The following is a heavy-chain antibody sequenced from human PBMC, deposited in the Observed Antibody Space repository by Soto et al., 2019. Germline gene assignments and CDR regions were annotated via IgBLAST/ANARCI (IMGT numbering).Heavy chain of an antibody. CDR3: ARSIVVVTALDY. D-gene: IGHD2-21*02. J-gene: IGHJ4*02. Sequence: KFQGRVTXTXDTSASTAYMELSSLRSEDTAVYYCARSIVVVTALDYWGQGTLVTVSS. V-gene: IGHV1-3*01.